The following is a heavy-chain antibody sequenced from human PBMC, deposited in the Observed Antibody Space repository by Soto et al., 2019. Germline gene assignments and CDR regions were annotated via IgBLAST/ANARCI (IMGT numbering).Heavy chain of an antibody. CDR3: ARQLHGGSYGMDV. CDR2: ITTAGDT. Sequence: GGSLRLSCAASGFTFSNYDMHWVRQVTGKGLEWVSGITTAGDTYYPGSVKGRFTISREKAKNSLYLQMNSLSAGDTAVYYCARQLHGGSYGMDVWGQGTTVTVSS. J-gene: IGHJ6*02. V-gene: IGHV3-13*01. CDR1: GFTFSNYD.